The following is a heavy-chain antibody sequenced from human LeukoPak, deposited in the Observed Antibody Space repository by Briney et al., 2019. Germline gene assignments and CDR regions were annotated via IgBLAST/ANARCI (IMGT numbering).Heavy chain of an antibody. J-gene: IGHJ4*02. V-gene: IGHV4-59*01. CDR1: GGSISSDY. Sequence: SETLSLTCTVSGGSISSDYWQWIRQPPGKGLEWVGYIYNSGNNHYNSSLKSRVTISIDTPKNQFSLKLASVTAADTAVYYCARGKYSFDYWGQGTLVTVSS. CDR3: ARGKYSFDY. CDR2: IYNSGNN.